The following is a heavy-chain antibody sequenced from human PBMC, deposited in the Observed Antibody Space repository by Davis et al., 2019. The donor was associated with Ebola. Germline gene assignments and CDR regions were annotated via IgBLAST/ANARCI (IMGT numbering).Heavy chain of an antibody. Sequence: GESLKISCAASGFTFSSYWMSWVRQAPGKGLEWVANIKQDGSEKYYVDSVKGRFTISRDNAKNSLYLQMNSLRAEDTAVYYCAKGRGGYYYYGMDVWGQGTTVTVSS. CDR3: AKGRGGYYYYGMDV. J-gene: IGHJ6*02. D-gene: IGHD3-10*01. CDR2: IKQDGSEK. CDR1: GFTFSSYW. V-gene: IGHV3-7*03.